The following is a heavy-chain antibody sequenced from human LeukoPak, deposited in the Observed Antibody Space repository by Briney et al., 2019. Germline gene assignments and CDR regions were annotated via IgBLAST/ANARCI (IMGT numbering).Heavy chain of an antibody. J-gene: IGHJ5*02. CDR1: GGSFSGYY. V-gene: IGHV4-34*01. CDR3: ARDHSSGYYYGSWFDP. Sequence: GSLSLTCAVYGGSFSGYYWSWIRQPPGEGLEWIGEINHSGSTNYNPSLKSRVTISVDTSKNQFSLKLSSVTAADTAVYYCARDHSSGYYYGSWFDPWGQGTLVTVSS. CDR2: INHSGST. D-gene: IGHD3-22*01.